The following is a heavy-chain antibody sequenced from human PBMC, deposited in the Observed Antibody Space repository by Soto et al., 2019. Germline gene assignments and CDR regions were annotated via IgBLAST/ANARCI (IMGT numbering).Heavy chain of an antibody. V-gene: IGHV3-66*01. CDR3: AAYSHKGY. CDR1: GFTVSNNY. J-gene: IGHJ4*02. D-gene: IGHD3-16*01. Sequence: EEQLVESGGDLVQPGGSLRLSCAASGFTVSNNYMNWVRQATGKGLEWVSLIYSGGSTYYADSVKGRFTISRDSSKNTLYLPMTRVSAGDTAMYYCAAYSHKGYWGQGTLVTVS. CDR2: IYSGGST.